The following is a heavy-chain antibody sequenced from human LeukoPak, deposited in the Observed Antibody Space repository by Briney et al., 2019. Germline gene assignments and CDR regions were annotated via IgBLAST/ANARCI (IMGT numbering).Heavy chain of an antibody. CDR1: GFTFSSYA. J-gene: IGHJ6*03. CDR3: ARVGSPPWSYYYYMDV. CDR2: ISYDGSNK. V-gene: IGHV3-30*04. Sequence: GGSLRLSCAASGFTFSSYAMRWVRQAPGKGLEWVAVISYDGSNKYYADSVKGRFTISRDNAKNSLYLQMNSLRAEDTAVYYCARVGSPPWSYYYYMDVWGKGTTVTVSS. D-gene: IGHD1-26*01.